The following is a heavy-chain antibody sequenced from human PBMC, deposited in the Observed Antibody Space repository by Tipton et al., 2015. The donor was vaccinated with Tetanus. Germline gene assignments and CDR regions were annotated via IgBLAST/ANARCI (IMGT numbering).Heavy chain of an antibody. Sequence: TLSLTCTVSGGSISSYYWSWIRQPPGKGLEWIGYIYYSGSTNYNPSLKSRVTISVDTSKNKFSLKLSSVTAADTAVYYCAGNPNIAAAGTGEDSGWCDPWGQGTLVTVSS. V-gene: IGHV4-59*01. CDR3: AGNPNIAAAGTGEDSGWCDP. CDR2: IYYSGST. CDR1: GGSISSYY. D-gene: IGHD6-13*01. J-gene: IGHJ5*02.